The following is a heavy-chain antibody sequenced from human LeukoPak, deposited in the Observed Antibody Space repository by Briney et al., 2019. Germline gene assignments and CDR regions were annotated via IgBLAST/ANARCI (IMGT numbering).Heavy chain of an antibody. CDR3: AKEKDYRISASCDY. CDR2: ISFNGKVS. J-gene: IGHJ4*02. V-gene: IGHV3-30*18. CDR1: GFTFSNFG. D-gene: IGHD3-10*01. Sequence: GGSLRLSCVAPGFTFSNFGMHWVRQAPGKGLEWVAVISFNGKVSYYADSVEGRFTISRDNSKNTLYLQMTNLRGEDTALYYCAKEKDYRISASCDYWGQGIQVTVSS.